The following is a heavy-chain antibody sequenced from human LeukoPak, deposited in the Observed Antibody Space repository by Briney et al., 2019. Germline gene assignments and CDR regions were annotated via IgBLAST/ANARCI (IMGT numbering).Heavy chain of an antibody. D-gene: IGHD5-12*01. CDR1: GYTFTSYY. Sequence: ASVKVSCKASGYTFTSYYMHWVRQAPGQGLEWMGIINPSGGSTSYAQKFQGRVTMTRDTSTSTAYMELRSLRSDDTAVYYCARDTASRMRWLQLPPWGQGTLVTVSS. CDR2: INPSGGST. CDR3: ARDTASRMRWLQLPP. J-gene: IGHJ5*02. V-gene: IGHV1-46*01.